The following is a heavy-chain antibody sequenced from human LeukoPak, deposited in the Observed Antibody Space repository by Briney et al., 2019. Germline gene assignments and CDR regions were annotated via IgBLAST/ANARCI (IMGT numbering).Heavy chain of an antibody. Sequence: PSETLSLTCTVSVGSISSYYWNWIRQPPGKGLGWSGYIYCSGSTNYNPSLESRVTISVDTSKNQFSLKLSSVTAADTAVYYCARDRASGWYQGGFDYWGQGTLVTVSS. CDR1: VGSISSYY. J-gene: IGHJ4*02. CDR2: IYCSGST. V-gene: IGHV4-59*01. CDR3: ARDRASGWYQGGFDY. D-gene: IGHD6-19*01.